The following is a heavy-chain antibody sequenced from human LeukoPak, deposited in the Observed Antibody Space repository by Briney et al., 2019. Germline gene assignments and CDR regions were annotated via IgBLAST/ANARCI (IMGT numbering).Heavy chain of an antibody. CDR2: IYYSGST. J-gene: IGHJ2*01. V-gene: IGHV4-30-4*01. Sequence: SETLSLTCTVSGGSISSGDYYWSWIRQPPGKGLEWIGYIYYSGSTYYNPSLKSRVTISVDTSKNQFSLKLSSVTAADTAVYYCARVLWFGELSEEWYFDLWGRGTLVTVSS. D-gene: IGHD3-10*01. CDR3: ARVLWFGELSEEWYFDL. CDR1: GGSISSGDYY.